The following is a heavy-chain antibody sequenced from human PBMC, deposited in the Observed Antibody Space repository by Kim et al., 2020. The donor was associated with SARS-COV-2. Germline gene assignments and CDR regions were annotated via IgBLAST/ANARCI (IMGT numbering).Heavy chain of an antibody. CDR1: GFTFSGYE. J-gene: IGHJ4*02. V-gene: IGHV3-48*03. CDR3: ARARARITIFGVVPPGFDY. D-gene: IGHD3-3*01. CDR2: ITSSGSTI. Sequence: GGSLRLSCAASGFTFSGYEMNWVRQAPGNWLEWVSYITSSGSTIYYADSVKGRFTISRDNAKNSLYLQMNSLRAEDTAVYYCARARARITIFGVVPPGFDYWGQGTLVTVSS.